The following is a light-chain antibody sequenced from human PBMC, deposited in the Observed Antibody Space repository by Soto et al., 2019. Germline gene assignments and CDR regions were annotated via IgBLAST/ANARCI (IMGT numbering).Light chain of an antibody. CDR3: QQYADLPIT. Sequence: DIRMTQSPSSLSASVGDRVSITCQASHDISTFLNWYPQKPGEAPKLLIYDASNLATGVTSRCSGGGTGTDFNLTINSLHTEDFATCFCQQYADLPITFGPGTKGDFK. V-gene: IGKV1-33*01. J-gene: IGKJ3*01. CDR2: DAS. CDR1: HDISTF.